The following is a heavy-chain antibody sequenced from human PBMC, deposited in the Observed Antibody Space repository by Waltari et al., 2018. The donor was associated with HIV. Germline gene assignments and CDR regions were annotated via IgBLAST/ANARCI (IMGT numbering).Heavy chain of an antibody. Sequence: QVQLVQSGAVVKKPGASVRISCETSGYTFISYALHWVRQAPGQSPESMGWINVGNYNTKYSQKFQDRVTITGDTSASTGYLDLSSLTSEDTAVYFCAREYDFWSGGYHYYGMDVWGQGTTVTVSS. CDR1: GYTFISYA. CDR2: INVGNYNT. V-gene: IGHV1-3*01. CDR3: AREYDFWSGGYHYYGMDV. D-gene: IGHD3-3*01. J-gene: IGHJ6*02.